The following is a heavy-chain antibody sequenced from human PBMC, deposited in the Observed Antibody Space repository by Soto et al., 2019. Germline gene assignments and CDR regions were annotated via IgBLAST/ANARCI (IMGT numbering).Heavy chain of an antibody. CDR1: GFTFSSYA. D-gene: IGHD1-1*01. Sequence: GGSLRLSCAASGFTFSSYAMRWVRQAPGKGLEWVSAISASGGSTYYADSVKGRFAISRDNSKNTLYLQMNSLRAEDTAVYYCAKFHTRYNWNDGRFDYWGQGTLVTVSS. CDR3: AKFHTRYNWNDGRFDY. V-gene: IGHV3-23*01. J-gene: IGHJ4*02. CDR2: ISASGGST.